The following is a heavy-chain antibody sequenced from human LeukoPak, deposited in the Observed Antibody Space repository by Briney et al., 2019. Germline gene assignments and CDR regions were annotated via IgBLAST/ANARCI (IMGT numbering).Heavy chain of an antibody. D-gene: IGHD6-13*01. CDR3: AREGIAAADYYYYYMDV. CDR1: GFTFSSYW. J-gene: IGHJ6*03. V-gene: IGHV3-7*01. Sequence: GGSLRLSCAASGFTFSSYWISWVRQAPGKGLEWVANIKQDGSEKYYVDSVKGRFTISRDNAKNSLYLQMNSLRAEDTAVYYCAREGIAAADYYYYYMDVWGKGTTVTVSS. CDR2: IKQDGSEK.